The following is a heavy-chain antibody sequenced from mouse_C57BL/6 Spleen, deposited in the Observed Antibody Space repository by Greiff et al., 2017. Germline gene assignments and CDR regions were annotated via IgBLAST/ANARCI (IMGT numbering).Heavy chain of an antibody. V-gene: IGHV1-19*01. Sequence: EVKLMESGPVLVKPGASVKMSCKASGYTFTDYYMNWVKQSHGKSLEWIGVINPYNGGTSYNQKFKGKATLTVDKSSSTAYMELNSLTSEDSAVYYCARIPTSYDGYYGGAWFAYWGQGTLVTVSA. CDR2: INPYNGGT. CDR3: ARIPTSYDGYYGGAWFAY. J-gene: IGHJ3*01. CDR1: GYTFTDYY. D-gene: IGHD2-3*01.